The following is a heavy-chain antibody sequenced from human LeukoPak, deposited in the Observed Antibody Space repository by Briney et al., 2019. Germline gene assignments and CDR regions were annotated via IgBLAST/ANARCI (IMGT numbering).Heavy chain of an antibody. V-gene: IGHV3-48*01. Sequence: GGSLRLSCAASGFTFSSYSMNWVRQAPGKGLEWVSYISSSSSTIYYADSVKGRFTISRDNSKNTLYLQMNSLRAEDTAVYYCARVAGSGYLAYYFDYWGQGTLVTVSS. J-gene: IGHJ4*02. CDR1: GFTFSSYS. D-gene: IGHD3-22*01. CDR3: ARVAGSGYLAYYFDY. CDR2: ISSSSSTI.